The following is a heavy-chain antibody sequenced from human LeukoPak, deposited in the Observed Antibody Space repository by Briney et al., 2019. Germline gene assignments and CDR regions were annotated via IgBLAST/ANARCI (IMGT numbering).Heavy chain of an antibody. CDR1: GYSINSNNYY. V-gene: IGHV4-39*01. J-gene: IGHJ4*02. CDR2: ISFTGST. CDR3: ARHTYRSGTYYNG. D-gene: IGHD3-10*01. Sequence: SETLSLTCTVSGYSINSNNYYWGWVHQPPGKGLERMGSISFTGSTYYNPSLKSRGTLSVDTSKNHFSLKLSSVTAADTAVYYCARHTYRSGTYYNGWGQGSLVT.